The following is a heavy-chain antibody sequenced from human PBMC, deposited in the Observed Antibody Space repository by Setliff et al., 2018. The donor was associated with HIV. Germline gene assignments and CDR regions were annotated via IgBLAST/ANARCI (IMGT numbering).Heavy chain of an antibody. J-gene: IGHJ4*02. Sequence: ASVKVSCKAFGYTFTGYYMHWVRQAPGQGLEWMGWINPKSGATNYTQNFQGRVTMTRNTSISTAYMELSSLRSEDTAVYYCARGYSYCRYWGQGTLVTVSS. D-gene: IGHD5-18*01. CDR2: INPKSGAT. CDR1: GYTFTGYY. CDR3: ARGYSYCRY. V-gene: IGHV1-2*02.